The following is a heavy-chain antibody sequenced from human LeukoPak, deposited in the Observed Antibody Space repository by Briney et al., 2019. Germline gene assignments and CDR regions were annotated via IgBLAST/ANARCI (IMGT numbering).Heavy chain of an antibody. J-gene: IGHJ5*02. CDR1: GYTFTSYA. CDR3: AKALVSSWFDP. Sequence: ASVKVSCKASGYTFTSYAMNWVRQAPGQGLEWMGWISAYNGNTNYAQKLQGRVTMTTDTSTSTAYMELRSLRSDDTAVYYCAKALVSSWFDPWGQGTLVTVSS. CDR2: ISAYNGNT. D-gene: IGHD2-8*02. V-gene: IGHV1-18*01.